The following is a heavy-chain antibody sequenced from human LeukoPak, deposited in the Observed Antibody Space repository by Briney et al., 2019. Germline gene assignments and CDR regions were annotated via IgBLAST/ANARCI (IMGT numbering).Heavy chain of an antibody. CDR1: GFTFSSYS. D-gene: IGHD2-2*01. CDR2: ISSSSSTI. CDR3: ARDSTAVAMYY. V-gene: IGHV3-48*01. Sequence: GGSLRLSCAASGFTFSSYSMNWVRQAPGKGLEWVSYISSSSSTIYYADSVKGRFTISRDNAKSSLYLQMNSLRAEDTAVYYCARDSTAVAMYYWGQGTLVTVSS. J-gene: IGHJ4*02.